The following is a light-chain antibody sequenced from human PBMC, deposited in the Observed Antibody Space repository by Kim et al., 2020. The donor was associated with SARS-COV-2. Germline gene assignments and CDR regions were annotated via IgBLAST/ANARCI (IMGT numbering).Light chain of an antibody. CDR2: GAS. Sequence: SPGETATLPCRASQSVSISYLAWYQQKPGQAPRLLIYGASSRATGIPDRFSGSGSGTDFTLTISRLEPEDFAVYYCQQYGSSPRTFGQGTKVDIK. V-gene: IGKV3-20*01. J-gene: IGKJ1*01. CDR1: QSVSISY. CDR3: QQYGSSPRT.